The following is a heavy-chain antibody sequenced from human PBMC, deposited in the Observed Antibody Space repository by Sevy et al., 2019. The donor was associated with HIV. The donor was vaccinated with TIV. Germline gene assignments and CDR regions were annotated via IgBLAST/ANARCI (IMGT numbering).Heavy chain of an antibody. V-gene: IGHV3-30*04. J-gene: IGHJ4*01. CDR3: ARDQGAVVIVAATLFEY. D-gene: IGHD2-15*01. Sequence: GGSLRLSCAASGFTFSSYAMHWVRQAPGKGLEWVAVISYDGSNKYYADSVKGRFTISRDNSKNTLKLEMNSLRTEDTAVYYCARDQGAVVIVAATLFEYWGQGTLVTVSS. CDR2: ISYDGSNK. CDR1: GFTFSSYA.